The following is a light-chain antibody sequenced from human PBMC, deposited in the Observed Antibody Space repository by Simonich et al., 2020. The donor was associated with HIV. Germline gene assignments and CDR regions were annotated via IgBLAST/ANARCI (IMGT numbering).Light chain of an antibody. V-gene: IGKV1-5*03. CDR2: KAS. Sequence: DIQMTQSPSTLSASVGVRVTITCRASQSISSWLAWYQQKPGKAPKLLIYKASNLETGVPSRFSGSGSGTEFTLTISSLQPDDFATYYCQQYNSYSVTFGGGTKVEIK. J-gene: IGKJ4*01. CDR1: QSISSW. CDR3: QQYNSYSVT.